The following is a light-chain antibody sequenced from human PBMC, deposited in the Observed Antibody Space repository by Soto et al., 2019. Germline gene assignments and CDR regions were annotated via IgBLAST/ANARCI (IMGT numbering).Light chain of an antibody. CDR3: GTWDSTLSGV. V-gene: IGLV1-51*01. J-gene: IGLJ1*01. CDR1: SSTIGNNY. CDR2: DND. Sequence: QSVLTQPPSVSAAPGRKVTISCSGSSSTIGNNYVSWYQHLPGAAPKLIIYDNDKRSSGIPDRFSGSKSGTSATLDITGLQTGDEADYYCGTWDSTLSGVFGTGAKVTVL.